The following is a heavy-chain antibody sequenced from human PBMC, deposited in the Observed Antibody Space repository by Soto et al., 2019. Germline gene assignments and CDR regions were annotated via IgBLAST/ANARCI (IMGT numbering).Heavy chain of an antibody. CDR3: ARQLTLPQLYYYYYYMDV. Sequence: SETLSLTCTVSGGSISSSSYYWGWIRQPPGKGLEWIGSIYYSGSTYYNPSLKSRVTISVDTSKNQFSLKLSSVTAADTAVYYCARQLTLPQLYYYYYYMDVWGKGTTVTVSS. CDR1: GGSISSSSYY. D-gene: IGHD3-9*01. J-gene: IGHJ6*03. CDR2: IYYSGST. V-gene: IGHV4-39*01.